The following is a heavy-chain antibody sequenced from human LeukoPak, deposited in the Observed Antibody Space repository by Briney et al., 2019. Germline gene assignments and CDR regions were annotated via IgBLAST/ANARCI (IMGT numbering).Heavy chain of an antibody. CDR2: INPNSGGT. V-gene: IGHV1-2*02. D-gene: IGHD3-9*01. J-gene: IGHJ5*02. Sequence: ASVKVSCKASGYTFTSYYMHWVRQAPGQGLEWMGWINPNSGGTNYAQKFQGRVTMTRDTSISTAYMELSRLRSDDTAVYYCARDHRSVLRYFAGFDPWGQGTLVTVSS. CDR1: GYTFTSYY. CDR3: ARDHRSVLRYFAGFDP.